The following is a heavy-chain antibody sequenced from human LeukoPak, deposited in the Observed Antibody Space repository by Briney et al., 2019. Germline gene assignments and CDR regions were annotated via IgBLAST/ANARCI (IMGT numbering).Heavy chain of an antibody. CDR3: ARNRYYGSGSYSQSNWFDP. Sequence: PSETLSLTCAVSGYSISSGYYWGWIRPPPGKGLEWIGIIYHSGSTYYNPSLKSRVTISVDTSKNQFSLKLSSVTAADTAVYHCARNRYYGSGSYSQSNWFDPWGQGTLVTVSS. CDR1: GYSISSGYY. V-gene: IGHV4-38-2*01. J-gene: IGHJ5*02. CDR2: IYHSGST. D-gene: IGHD3-10*01.